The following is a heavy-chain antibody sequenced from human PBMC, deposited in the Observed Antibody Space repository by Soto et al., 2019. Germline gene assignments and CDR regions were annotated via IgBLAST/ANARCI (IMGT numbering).Heavy chain of an antibody. CDR1: GGSFSGYY. CDR3: ARSHSSWYYRWFDP. CDR2: INHSGST. J-gene: IGHJ5*02. D-gene: IGHD6-13*01. Sequence: PSETLSLTCAVYGGSFSGYYWSWIRQPPGKGLEWIGEINHSGSTNYNPSLKSRVTISVDTSKNQFSLKPSSVTAADTAVYYCARSHSSWYYRWFDPWGQGTLVTVSS. V-gene: IGHV4-34*01.